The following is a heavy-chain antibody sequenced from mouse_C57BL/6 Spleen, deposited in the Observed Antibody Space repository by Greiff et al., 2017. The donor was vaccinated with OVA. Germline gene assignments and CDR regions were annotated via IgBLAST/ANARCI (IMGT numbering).Heavy chain of an antibody. CDR1: GYTFTDYY. Sequence: EVQLQQSGPELVKPGASVKISCKASGYTFTDYYMNWVKQSHGKSLEWIGDINPNNGGTSYNQKFKGKATLTVDKSSSTAYMELRSLTSKDSAVYYCARGAVGYYAMDYWGQGTSVTVSS. V-gene: IGHV1-26*01. CDR3: ARGAVGYYAMDY. CDR2: INPNNGGT. J-gene: IGHJ4*01. D-gene: IGHD1-1*01.